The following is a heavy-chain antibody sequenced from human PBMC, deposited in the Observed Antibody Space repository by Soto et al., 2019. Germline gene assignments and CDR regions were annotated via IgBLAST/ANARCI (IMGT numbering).Heavy chain of an antibody. CDR2: IYNSGST. V-gene: IGHV4-59*01. Sequence: SETLSLTCTVSGCSISGYYWSWIRQPPGKGLEWIGYIYNSGSTNYNPSLKSRVTISVDTSKNQFSLRLSSVTAADTAVYYCERGAYGDYTFYXDDWGQGTLVTVSS. J-gene: IGHJ4*02. CDR3: ERGAYGDYTFYXDD. CDR1: GCSISGYY. D-gene: IGHD4-17*01.